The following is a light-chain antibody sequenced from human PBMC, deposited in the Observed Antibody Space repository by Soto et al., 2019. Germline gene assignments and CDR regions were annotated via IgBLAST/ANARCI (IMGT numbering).Light chain of an antibody. J-gene: IGKJ2*01. Sequence: DLQLTQSPSFLSASVGDRVTITCRASQDITNFLAWYQQKPGKAPELLIYGASTLHSGVPPRFSGSGSGTEFTLTISSLQPEDFATYHCQHLNSYPYTFGQGTKVDSK. V-gene: IGKV1-9*01. CDR1: QDITNF. CDR3: QHLNSYPYT. CDR2: GAS.